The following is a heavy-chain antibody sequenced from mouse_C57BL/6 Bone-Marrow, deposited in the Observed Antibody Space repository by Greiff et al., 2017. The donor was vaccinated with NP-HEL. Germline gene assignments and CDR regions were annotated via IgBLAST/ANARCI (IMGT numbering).Heavy chain of an antibody. CDR2: IHPNSGST. CDR3: ARLGRGFAY. V-gene: IGHV1-64*01. Sequence: VQLVESGAELVKPGASVKLSCKASGYTFTSYWMHWVKQRPGQGLEWIGMIHPNSGSTNYNEKFKSKATLTVDKSSSTAYMQLSSLTSEDSAVYYCARLGRGFAYWGQGTLVTVSA. CDR1: GYTFTSYW. D-gene: IGHD4-1*01. J-gene: IGHJ3*01.